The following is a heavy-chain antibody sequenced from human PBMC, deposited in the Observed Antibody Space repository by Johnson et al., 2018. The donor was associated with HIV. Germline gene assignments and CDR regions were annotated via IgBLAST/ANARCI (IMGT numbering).Heavy chain of an antibody. J-gene: IGHJ3*02. V-gene: IGHV3-48*04. D-gene: IGHD6-13*01. CDR3: AKDLPGYSSSWYGAFDI. Sequence: VQLVESGGGLVQPGGSLRLSCAASGFTFSSYWMSWVRQAPGKGLEWISYIGSSGSPIYYADSVRGRFTISRDNAKNSLYLQMNSLRAEDTALYYCAKDLPGYSSSWYGAFDIWGQGTMVTVSS. CDR2: IGSSGSPI. CDR1: GFTFSSYW.